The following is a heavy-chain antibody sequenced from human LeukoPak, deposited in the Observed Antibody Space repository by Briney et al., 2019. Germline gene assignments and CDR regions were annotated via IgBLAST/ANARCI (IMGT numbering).Heavy chain of an antibody. Sequence: GGSLRLSCAASGFTFRSYAMHWVRQAPGKGLEWVAVISYDGSNKYYADSVKGRFTISRDNSKNTLYLQMNSLRAEDTAVYYCAREKGAVSDYWGQGTLVTVSS. CDR1: GFTFRSYA. CDR2: ISYDGSNK. CDR3: AREKGAVSDY. D-gene: IGHD3-16*01. J-gene: IGHJ4*02. V-gene: IGHV3-30*04.